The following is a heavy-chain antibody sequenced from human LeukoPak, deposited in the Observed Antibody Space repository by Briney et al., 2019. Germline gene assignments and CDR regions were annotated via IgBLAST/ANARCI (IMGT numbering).Heavy chain of an antibody. CDR1: GFDFGAYG. Sequence: GGSLRLSCAASGFDFGAYGMHWVRQAPGKGLDWVAVISYDGSNAYYGDSVTERFTICRDNSHNTLFLQMNSLTTDGTAAYYCVKGDWHGSGNYYTDQFRPSGPGTLVTVS. CDR2: ISYDGSNA. V-gene: IGHV3-30*18. J-gene: IGHJ5*02. CDR3: VKGDWHGSGNYYTDQFRP. D-gene: IGHD3-10*01.